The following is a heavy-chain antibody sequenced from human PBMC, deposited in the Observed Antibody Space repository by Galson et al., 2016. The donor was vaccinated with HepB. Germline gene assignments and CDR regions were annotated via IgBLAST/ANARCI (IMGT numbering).Heavy chain of an antibody. D-gene: IGHD6-19*01. Sequence: SLRLSCAASGFTFTTYYMGWVRQAPGEGLEWVANIDQDGSARFYVDSVKGRFTISRDNAKNSVSLQMDSLRVEDTAVYYCARDGGSGWYFDNWGQGTLVTVSS. CDR1: GFTFTTYY. CDR2: IDQDGSAR. V-gene: IGHV3-7*01. J-gene: IGHJ4*02. CDR3: ARDGGSGWYFDN.